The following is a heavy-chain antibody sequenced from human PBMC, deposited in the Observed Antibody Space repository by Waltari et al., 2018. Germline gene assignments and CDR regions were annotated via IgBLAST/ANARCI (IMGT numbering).Heavy chain of an antibody. Sequence: QVQLVESGGGVVQPGRSLRLSCAASGFTFSSYGMHWVRQAPGKGLEWVAVIWYEGSNKYYADSVKGRFTISRDNSKNTLYLQMNSLRAEDTAMYYCAKPRSGSGAFDIWGQGTMVTVSS. V-gene: IGHV3-30*18. CDR1: GFTFSSYG. J-gene: IGHJ3*02. CDR3: AKPRSGSGAFDI. CDR2: IWYEGSNK. D-gene: IGHD3-10*01.